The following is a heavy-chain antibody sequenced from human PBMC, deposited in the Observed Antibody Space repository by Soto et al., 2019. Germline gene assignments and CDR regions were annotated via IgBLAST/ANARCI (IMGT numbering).Heavy chain of an antibody. CDR3: ARGGLSVLYIDY. D-gene: IGHD2-8*02. Sequence: EVQLLESGGGLVQPGGSLRLSCAASGFTFNSYAMSWVRQAPGKGLEWVSGISSSGVSTFYADSVKGRFTISRDNSKNTLYLLMNSLRAEDTAAYYCARGGLSVLYIDYWGQLTLVTVSP. J-gene: IGHJ4*02. CDR2: ISSSGVST. CDR1: GFTFNSYA. V-gene: IGHV3-23*01.